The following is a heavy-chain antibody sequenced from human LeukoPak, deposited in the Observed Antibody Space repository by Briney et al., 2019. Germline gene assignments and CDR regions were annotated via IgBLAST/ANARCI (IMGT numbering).Heavy chain of an antibody. CDR3: AAEGEYDSCVDY. J-gene: IGHJ4*02. Sequence: SVTVSCKASGFTFTSSAVQWVRQARGQRLELIGWIVVGSGNTHYAQKFQERVTITRDMSTSRAYMELSSLRSEDTAVYYCAAEGEYDSCVDYWGQGTLVTVSS. CDR1: GFTFTSSA. CDR2: IVVGSGNT. D-gene: IGHD3-22*01. V-gene: IGHV1-58*01.